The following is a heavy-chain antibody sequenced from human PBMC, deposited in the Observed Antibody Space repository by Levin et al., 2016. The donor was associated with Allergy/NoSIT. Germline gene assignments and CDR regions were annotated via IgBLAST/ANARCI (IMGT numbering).Heavy chain of an antibody. CDR2: IYYSGST. CDR3: ARGLRFWANYFDY. J-gene: IGHJ4*02. Sequence: WIRQPPGKGLEWIGYIYYSGSTNYNPSLKSRVTISVDTSKNQFSLKLSSVTAADTAVYYCARGLRFWANYFDYWGQGTLVTVSS. V-gene: IGHV4-59*01. D-gene: IGHD3-3*01.